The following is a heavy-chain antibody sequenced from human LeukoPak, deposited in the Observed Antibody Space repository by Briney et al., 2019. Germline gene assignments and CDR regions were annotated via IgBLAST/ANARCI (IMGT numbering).Heavy chain of an antibody. D-gene: IGHD3-9*01. CDR3: ARDRDWAFDY. Sequence: PGGSLRLSCAASGFTFSSYAMSWVRQAPGKGLEWVSYISSSGSYADSVKGRFTISRDNAKNSLYLQMTSLRDDDTAVYYCARDRDWAFDYWGQGTLVTVSS. J-gene: IGHJ4*02. CDR2: ISSSGS. V-gene: IGHV3-48*02. CDR1: GFTFSSYA.